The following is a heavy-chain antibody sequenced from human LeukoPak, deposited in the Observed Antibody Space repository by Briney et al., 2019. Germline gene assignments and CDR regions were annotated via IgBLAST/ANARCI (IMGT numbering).Heavy chain of an antibody. J-gene: IGHJ5*02. CDR3: AREITSLLNWFDP. V-gene: IGHV4-59*01. Sequence: PSETLSLTCTVSGGSISSYYWSWIRQPPGKGLEWIGYIYYSGSTNYNPSLKSRVTISVDTSKNQFSLKLSSVTAADTAVYYCAREITSLLNWFDPWGQGTLVTVSS. CDR1: GGSISSYY. CDR2: IYYSGST. D-gene: IGHD2-2*01.